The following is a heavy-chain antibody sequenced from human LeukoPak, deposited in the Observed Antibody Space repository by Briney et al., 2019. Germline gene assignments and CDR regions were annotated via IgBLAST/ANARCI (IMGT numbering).Heavy chain of an antibody. V-gene: IGHV3-9*03. J-gene: IGHJ4*02. CDR1: GFTFDDYA. Sequence: GGSLRLSCAASGFTFDDYAMHWVRQAPGKGLEWVSGISWNSGSIGYADSVKGRFTISRDNAKNSLYLQMNSLRAEDMALYYCAREAAAGPFDYWGQGTLVTVSS. CDR2: ISWNSGSI. CDR3: AREAAAGPFDY. D-gene: IGHD6-13*01.